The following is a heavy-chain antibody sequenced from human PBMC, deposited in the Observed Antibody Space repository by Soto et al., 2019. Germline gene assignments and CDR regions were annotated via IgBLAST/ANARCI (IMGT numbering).Heavy chain of an antibody. J-gene: IGHJ4*02. Sequence: QITLKESGPTLVKPTQTLTLTCTFSRLILNSHAVGVGWIRQPPGKALEWLAFIYWDDNKYYNTSLQSRLTIAKDTSKNQVVLRMTNTDPVDTATYYCAHGSGWLFDYWGQGTLVTVSS. CDR2: IYWDDNK. V-gene: IGHV2-5*02. CDR1: RLILNSHAVG. CDR3: AHGSGWLFDY. D-gene: IGHD6-19*01.